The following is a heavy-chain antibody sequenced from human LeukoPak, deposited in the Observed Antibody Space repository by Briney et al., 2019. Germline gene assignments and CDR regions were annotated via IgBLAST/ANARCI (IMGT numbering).Heavy chain of an antibody. D-gene: IGHD3-3*01. CDR2: IYYSGST. Sequence: SETLSLTCTVSGGSISSSSYYWGWIRQPPGKGLEWIGSIYYSGSTYYNPYLKSRVTISVDTSKNQFSLKLSSVTAADTAVYYCARIGLRASFDYWGQGTLVTVSS. CDR3: ARIGLRASFDY. V-gene: IGHV4-39*01. J-gene: IGHJ4*02. CDR1: GGSISSSSYY.